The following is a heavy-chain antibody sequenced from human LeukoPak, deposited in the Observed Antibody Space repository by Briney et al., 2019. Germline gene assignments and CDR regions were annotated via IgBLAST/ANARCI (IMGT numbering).Heavy chain of an antibody. CDR3: ARDLLGYCSSTSCYGGGSFDY. CDR2: ISSSSSYI. CDR1: VFIFSSYS. D-gene: IGHD2-2*01. J-gene: IGHJ4*02. Sequence: GGSLRLSCASCVFIFSSYSMNWVRQARAKGLEWVSSISSSSSYIYYADSLKGRFTISRDNAKNSLYLQMNSLRAEDTDVYYCARDLLGYCSSTSCYGGGSFDYWGQGTLVTVSS. V-gene: IGHV3-21*01.